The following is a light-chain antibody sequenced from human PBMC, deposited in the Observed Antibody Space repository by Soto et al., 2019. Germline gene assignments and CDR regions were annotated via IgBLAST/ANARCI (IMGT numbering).Light chain of an antibody. CDR1: QSVSSSY. CDR3: QQYGSSPRT. CDR2: DAS. J-gene: IGKJ1*01. V-gene: IGKV3-20*01. Sequence: EIVLTQSPGTLSLSPGERATLSCRASQSVSSSYLAWYQQKPGQAPRLLIYDASSRATGIPDRFSGSGSGTDFTLTISRLEPEDFAVYYCQQYGSSPRTFGQWTKVEIK.